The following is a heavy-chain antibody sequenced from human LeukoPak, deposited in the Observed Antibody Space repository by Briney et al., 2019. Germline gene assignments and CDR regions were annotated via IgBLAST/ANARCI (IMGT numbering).Heavy chain of an antibody. CDR3: AKASNYYYYYALDV. V-gene: IGHV1-8*01. Sequence: ASVKVSCKASGYTFSSYDINWVRQATGQGLEWMGWMNPNSGNTGYAQNFQGRVTMTRNTSINTAYMELSSLGPDDTAVYFCAKASNYYYYYALDVWGQGTTVTVSS. J-gene: IGHJ6*02. CDR1: GYTFSSYD. CDR2: MNPNSGNT. D-gene: IGHD4-11*01.